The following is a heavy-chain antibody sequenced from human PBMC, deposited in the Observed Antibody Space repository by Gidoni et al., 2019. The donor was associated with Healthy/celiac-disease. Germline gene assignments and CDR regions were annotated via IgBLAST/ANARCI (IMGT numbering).Heavy chain of an antibody. CDR3: TSGYCGGGSCYFNDAFDI. D-gene: IGHD2-15*01. CDR1: GFTFSNAW. Sequence: EVQLVESGGGLVKPGGSLRLSCAASGFTFSNAWLSWVRQAPGKGLEWVGRIKSKTDGGTTDYAAPVKGRFTISRDDSKNTLYLQMNSLKTEDTAVYYCTSGYCGGGSCYFNDAFDIWGQGTMVTVSS. J-gene: IGHJ3*02. V-gene: IGHV3-15*01. CDR2: IKSKTDGGTT.